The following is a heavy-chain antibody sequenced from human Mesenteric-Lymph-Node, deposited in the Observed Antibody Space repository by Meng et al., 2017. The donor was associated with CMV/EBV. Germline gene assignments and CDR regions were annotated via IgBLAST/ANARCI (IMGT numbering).Heavy chain of an antibody. CDR1: VFSLSTSGVG. V-gene: IGHV2-5*02. Sequence: QITLKESGPTLVKPIKTLTLTCTFSVFSLSTSGVGVGWIRQPPGKALEWLALIYWDDDKRYSPSLKSRLTITKDTSKNQVVLTMTNMDPVDTATYYCAHSSGIAAAGPFYFDYWGQGTLVTVSS. J-gene: IGHJ4*02. CDR3: AHSSGIAAAGPFYFDY. D-gene: IGHD6-13*01. CDR2: IYWDDDK.